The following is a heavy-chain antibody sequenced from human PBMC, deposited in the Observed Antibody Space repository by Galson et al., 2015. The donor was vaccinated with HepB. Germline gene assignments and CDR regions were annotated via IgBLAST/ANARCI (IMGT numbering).Heavy chain of an antibody. D-gene: IGHD3-22*01. CDR1: GFTFSDYY. J-gene: IGHJ4*02. Sequence: SLRLSCAASGFTFSDYYMSWIRQAPGKGLEWVSYISSSSSYTNYADSVKGRFTISRDNAKNSLYLQMNSLRAEDTAVYYCAREGYDSSGYPFDYWGQGTLVTVSS. V-gene: IGHV3-11*06. CDR3: AREGYDSSGYPFDY. CDR2: ISSSSSYT.